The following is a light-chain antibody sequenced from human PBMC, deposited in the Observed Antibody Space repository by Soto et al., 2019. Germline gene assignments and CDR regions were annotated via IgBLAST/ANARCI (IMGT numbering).Light chain of an antibody. V-gene: IGKV3-20*01. CDR3: QQYGSSSTWT. Sequence: EIVLTQSPGTLSLSPGERATLSCRASQSVSSAYLAWYQHKPGQPPTHLIYAASSRVTGIPDRFSGSGSGTDFTLTISSLVPEDFAVYYCQQYGSSSTWTVGPGAKVEIK. J-gene: IGKJ1*01. CDR1: QSVSSAY. CDR2: AAS.